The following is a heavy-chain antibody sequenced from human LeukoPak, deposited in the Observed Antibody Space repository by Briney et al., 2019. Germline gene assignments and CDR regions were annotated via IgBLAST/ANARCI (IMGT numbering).Heavy chain of an antibody. J-gene: IGHJ4*02. CDR1: GGSISSGGYS. Sequence: SQTLSLTCAVSGGSISSGGYSWSWIRQPPGKGLEWIGYIYHSGSTYYNPSLKSRVTISVDSPKNHFSLKLTSVTAADTAMSYCARGAITMVRGYFAYWGEGSLVTVYS. CDR2: IYHSGST. V-gene: IGHV4-30-2*01. CDR3: ARGAITMVRGYFAY. D-gene: IGHD3-10*01.